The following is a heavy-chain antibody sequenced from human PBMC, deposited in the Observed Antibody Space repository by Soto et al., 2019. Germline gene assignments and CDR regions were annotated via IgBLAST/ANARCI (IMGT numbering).Heavy chain of an antibody. CDR3: ARDYIYAFDI. CDR1: GFTFSSYT. CDR2: IRSSTSIT. D-gene: IGHD2-21*01. V-gene: IGHV3-48*02. Sequence: EVHLVESGGGLVQPGGSLRLSCAASGFTFSSYTMKWVRQAPGKGLEWISYIRSSTSITSYTDSVKGRCTISTDNAKNSLYLQMNSLTDDDTAVYYCARDYIYAFDIWGQWTMGTVAS. J-gene: IGHJ3*02.